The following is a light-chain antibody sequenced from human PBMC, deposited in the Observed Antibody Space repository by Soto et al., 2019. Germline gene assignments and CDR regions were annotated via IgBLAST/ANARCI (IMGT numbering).Light chain of an antibody. CDR2: DDG. CDR1: NIAIKS. V-gene: IGLV3-21*02. Sequence: SYELNQAPSVSMAPGQTARITCGGNNIAIKSGHWYQQKPGQAPVLVVYDDGDRPSGIPERFSGSNSGNTATLTITRVEAGDEADYHCQVWDSSSDHRVVFGGGTKLTVL. CDR3: QVWDSSSDHRVV. J-gene: IGLJ2*01.